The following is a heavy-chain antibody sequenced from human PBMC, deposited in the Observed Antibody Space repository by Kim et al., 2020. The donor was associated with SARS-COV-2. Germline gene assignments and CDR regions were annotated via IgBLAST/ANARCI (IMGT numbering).Heavy chain of an antibody. Sequence: SGTLSLTCAVSGGSISSSNWWSWVRQPPGKGLEWIGEIYHSGSTNYNPSLKSRVTISVDKSKNQFSLKLSSVTAADTAVYYCARGYYDSLGLDAFDIWGQRTMITVSS. V-gene: IGHV4-4*02. CDR1: GGSISSSNW. D-gene: IGHD3-22*01. J-gene: IGHJ3*02. CDR2: IYHSGST. CDR3: ARGYYDSLGLDAFDI.